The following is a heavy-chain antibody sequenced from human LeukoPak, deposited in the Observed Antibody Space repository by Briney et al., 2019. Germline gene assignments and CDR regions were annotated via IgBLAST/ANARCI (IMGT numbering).Heavy chain of an antibody. D-gene: IGHD3-10*01. V-gene: IGHV4-59*12. Sequence: SETLSLTCTVSGGSISSYNWSWIRQPPGKGLEWIGYIYYSGSTNYNPSLKSRVTISVDTSKNQFSLKLSSVTAADTAVYYCARLTKNDSGSFRFGKKKRGYMDVWGKGTTVTISS. CDR3: ARLTKNDSGSFRFGKKKRGYMDV. CDR2: IYYSGST. J-gene: IGHJ6*03. CDR1: GGSISSYN.